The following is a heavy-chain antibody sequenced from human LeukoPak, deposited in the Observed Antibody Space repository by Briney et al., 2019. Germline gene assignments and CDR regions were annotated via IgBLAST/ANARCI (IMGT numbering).Heavy chain of an antibody. J-gene: IGHJ4*02. CDR3: ARDPVRLEYNHGYFDY. CDR2: VSQRGNT. V-gene: IGHV4-38-2*02. D-gene: IGHD1-1*01. Sequence: PSETLSLTCTVSGYSISSRNYWGWIRQTPGKGLEWIASVSQRGNTYYNPSLESRVTISIDTSKNQFSLKVRSVTATDTAVYYCARDPVRLEYNHGYFDYWGQGIMVTVSS. CDR1: GYSISSRNY.